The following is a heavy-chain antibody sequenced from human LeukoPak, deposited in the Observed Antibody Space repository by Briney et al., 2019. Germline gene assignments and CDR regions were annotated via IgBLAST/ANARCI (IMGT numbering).Heavy chain of an antibody. J-gene: IGHJ6*02. V-gene: IGHV1-69*04. CDR2: IIPILGIA. CDR1: GGTFSSYA. D-gene: IGHD3-9*01. Sequence: SVKVSCKASGGTFSSYAISWVRQAPGQGLEWMGRIIPILGIANYAQKFQGRVTITADKSTSTAYMELSSLRSEDTAVYYCARETPVGPYDILTGYQDTAGVYGMDVWGQGTTVTVS. CDR3: ARETPVGPYDILTGYQDTAGVYGMDV.